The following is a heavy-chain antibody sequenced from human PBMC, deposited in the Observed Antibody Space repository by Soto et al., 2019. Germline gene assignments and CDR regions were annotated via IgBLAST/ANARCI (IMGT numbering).Heavy chain of an antibody. CDR2: INHSGST. CDR1: GGSFSGYY. Sequence: PSETLSLTCAVYGGSFSGYYWSWIRQPPGKGLEWIGEINHSGSTNYNPSLKSRVTISVDTSKNQFSLKLSSVTAADTAVYYCARAPIYDFWSGNIWYYYYGMDVWGQGTTVTVSS. V-gene: IGHV4-34*01. J-gene: IGHJ6*02. CDR3: ARAPIYDFWSGNIWYYYYGMDV. D-gene: IGHD3-3*01.